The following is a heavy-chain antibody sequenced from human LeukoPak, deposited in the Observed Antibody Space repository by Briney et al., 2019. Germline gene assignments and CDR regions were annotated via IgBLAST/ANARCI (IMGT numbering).Heavy chain of an antibody. CDR3: AWGNYYDSSGYSDAFDI. J-gene: IGHJ3*02. D-gene: IGHD3-22*01. Sequence: SETLSLTCTVSGGSISSGGYYWSWIRQPPGKGLEWIGYIYHSGSTYYNPSLKSRVTISVDRSKNQFSLKLSSVTAADTAVYYCAWGNYYDSSGYSDAFDIWGQGTMVTVSS. CDR2: IYHSGST. V-gene: IGHV4-30-2*01. CDR1: GGSISSGGYY.